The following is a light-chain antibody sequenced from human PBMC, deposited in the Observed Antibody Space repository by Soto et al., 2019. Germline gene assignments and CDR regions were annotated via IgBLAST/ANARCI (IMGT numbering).Light chain of an antibody. V-gene: IGKV3-20*01. CDR1: QSVMTNY. J-gene: IGKJ1*01. CDR3: QQFGASLTWT. Sequence: VLTQSPGSLSLSPGERATLSCRASQSVMTNYLAWYQQKPGQPPRLLIYGASSRATGIPDRFSGSGSGTDFILTISRLEPEDFAVYYCQQFGASLTWTFGQGSKVEIK. CDR2: GAS.